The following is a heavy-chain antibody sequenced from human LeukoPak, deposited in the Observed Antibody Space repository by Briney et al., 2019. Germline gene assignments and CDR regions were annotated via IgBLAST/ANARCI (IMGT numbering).Heavy chain of an antibody. Sequence: GGSLRLSCAASEFTFSDYYMDWVRQAPGMGLEWVGRTRDKANSYTTEYAASVKGRFTISRDDSKNSVYLQMNSLKIEDTAVYYCAKGRRSYGYWYFDSWGQGTLVTVSS. CDR1: EFTFSDYY. CDR3: AKGRRSYGYWYFDS. CDR2: TRDKANSYTT. V-gene: IGHV3-72*01. D-gene: IGHD3-16*01. J-gene: IGHJ4*02.